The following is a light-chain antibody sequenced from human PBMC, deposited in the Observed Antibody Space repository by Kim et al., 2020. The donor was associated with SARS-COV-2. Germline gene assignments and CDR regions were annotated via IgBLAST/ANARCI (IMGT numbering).Light chain of an antibody. V-gene: IGLV3-1*01. Sequence: SYELTQPPSVSMSPGQTASITCSGDKLGDKYACWYQQKPGQSPVLVIYQDSKRPSGIPERFSGSNSGNTATLTISGTQAMDEADYYCQAWDSSTAHVFGT. J-gene: IGLJ1*01. CDR2: QDS. CDR1: KLGDKY. CDR3: QAWDSSTAHV.